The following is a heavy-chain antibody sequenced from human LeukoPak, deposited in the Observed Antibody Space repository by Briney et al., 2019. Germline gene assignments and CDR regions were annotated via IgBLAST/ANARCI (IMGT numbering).Heavy chain of an antibody. CDR3: AKGTYYDFWSGYYTVDY. J-gene: IGHJ4*02. Sequence: GGFLRLSCAASGFTFSSYAMSWVRQAPGKGLEWVSAISGSGGSTYYADSVKGRFTISRDNSKNTLYLQMNSLRAEDTAVYYCAKGTYYDFWSGYYTVDYWGQGTLVTVSS. CDR2: ISGSGGST. V-gene: IGHV3-23*01. CDR1: GFTFSSYA. D-gene: IGHD3-3*01.